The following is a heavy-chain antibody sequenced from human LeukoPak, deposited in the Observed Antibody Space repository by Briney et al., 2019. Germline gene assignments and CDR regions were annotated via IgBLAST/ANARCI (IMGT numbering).Heavy chain of an antibody. J-gene: IGHJ4*02. V-gene: IGHV5-51*01. CDR2: IYPGDSDT. D-gene: IGHD3-22*01. CDR3: ARVSYYYDSSGYSRRAYFDY. Sequence: GESLKISCKGSGYSFTSYWIGWVRQMPGKGLEWMGIIYPGDSDTRYSPSFQGQVTISADKSISTAYLQWSSLKASDTAMYYCARVSYYYDSSGYSRRAYFDYWGQGTLVTVSS. CDR1: GYSFTSYW.